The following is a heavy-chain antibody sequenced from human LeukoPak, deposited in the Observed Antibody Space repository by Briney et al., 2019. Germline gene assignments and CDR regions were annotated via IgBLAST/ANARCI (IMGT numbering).Heavy chain of an antibody. V-gene: IGHV1-69*05. CDR3: ARMRSGSYGPLAFDI. CDR1: RSASYA. D-gene: IGHD3-10*01. CDR2: IIPIYNTP. Sequence: SVKVSCKASRSASYAIAWVRQAPGQGLEWMGEIIPIYNTPNYAQKFQGRVTMTRDTPTSTVYMELSSLRSEDTAVYYCARMRSGSYGPLAFDIWGQGTMVTVSS. J-gene: IGHJ3*02.